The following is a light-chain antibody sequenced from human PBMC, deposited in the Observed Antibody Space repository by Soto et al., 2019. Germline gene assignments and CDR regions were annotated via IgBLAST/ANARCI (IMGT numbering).Light chain of an antibody. Sequence: DIQMTQSPSSVSAPIGDTVTITCRASQDISTLLAWYQQKPGKAPKLLIYGASTLESGVPSRFSGRGSGTDFTLTISSLQPEDFATYFCQQADSFPLTFGGGTKVDIK. CDR1: QDISTL. CDR3: QQADSFPLT. CDR2: GAS. J-gene: IGKJ4*01. V-gene: IGKV1D-12*01.